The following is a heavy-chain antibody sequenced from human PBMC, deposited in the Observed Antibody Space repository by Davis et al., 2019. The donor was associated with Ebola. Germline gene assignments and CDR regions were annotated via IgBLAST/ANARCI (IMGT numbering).Heavy chain of an antibody. D-gene: IGHD4-17*01. Sequence: AAPVKVSCKASGYTFTSYGISWVRQAPGQGLDWMGWISPYNGNTNYAQKIQGRVTMTTDTSTSTAYMELRSLRSDDTAVYYCARGGDYNWFDPWGQGTLVTVSS. J-gene: IGHJ5*02. CDR1: GYTFTSYG. V-gene: IGHV1-18*01. CDR3: ARGGDYNWFDP. CDR2: ISPYNGNT.